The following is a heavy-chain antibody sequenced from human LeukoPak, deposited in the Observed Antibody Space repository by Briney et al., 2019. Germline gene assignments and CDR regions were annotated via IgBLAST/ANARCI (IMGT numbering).Heavy chain of an antibody. CDR1: GFTLSSYA. CDR2: IKSKTDGGTT. CDR3: TTLWGYYYDSSGYH. V-gene: IGHV3-15*01. J-gene: IGHJ5*02. D-gene: IGHD3-22*01. Sequence: GGSLRLSCAASGFTLSSYAMSWVRQAPGKGLEWVGRIKSKTDGGTTDYAAPVKGRFTISRDDSKNTLYLQMNSLKTEDTAVYYCTTLWGYYYDSSGYHWGQGTLVTVSS.